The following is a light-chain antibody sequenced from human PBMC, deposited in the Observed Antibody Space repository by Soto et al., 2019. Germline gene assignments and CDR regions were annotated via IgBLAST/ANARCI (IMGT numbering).Light chain of an antibody. Sequence: QSVLTQPASVSGSPGQSITISCTGTSSDVGGYNYVSWYQQHPGKAPKLMIYDVSNRPSGVSNRFSGSKSGNTASLTISGLLAEDEADYYCSSYKSSSTLPYVFGTGTKVTVL. CDR3: SSYKSSSTLPYV. J-gene: IGLJ1*01. V-gene: IGLV2-14*01. CDR1: SSDVGGYNY. CDR2: DVS.